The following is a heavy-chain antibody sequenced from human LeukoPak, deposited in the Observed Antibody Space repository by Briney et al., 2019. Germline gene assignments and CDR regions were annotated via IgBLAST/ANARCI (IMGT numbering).Heavy chain of an antibody. Sequence: GGSLRLSCAASGFTFDGYAMHWVRQAPGKGLEWVSGISWNSGSIGYADSVKGRFTISRDNAKNSLYLQMNSLRAEDTALYYCAKGKRKVTANWGSFDYWGQGTLVTVSS. CDR1: GFTFDGYA. CDR2: ISWNSGSI. V-gene: IGHV3-9*01. J-gene: IGHJ4*02. CDR3: AKGKRKVTANWGSFDY. D-gene: IGHD2-21*02.